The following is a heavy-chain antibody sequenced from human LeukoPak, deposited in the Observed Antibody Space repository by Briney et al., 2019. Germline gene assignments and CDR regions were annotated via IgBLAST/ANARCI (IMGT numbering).Heavy chain of an antibody. D-gene: IGHD6-13*01. J-gene: IGHJ6*02. CDR3: ARVGASSSPTYYYYGMDV. V-gene: IGHV1-69*13. CDR1: GGTFSSYA. CDR2: IIPIFGTA. Sequence: SVKVSCKASGGTFSSYAISWVRQAPGQGLEWMGGIIPIFGTANYAQKFQGRVTITADESTSTAYMELSSLRSEDTAVYYCARVGASSSPTYYYYGMDVWGQGTTVTVSS.